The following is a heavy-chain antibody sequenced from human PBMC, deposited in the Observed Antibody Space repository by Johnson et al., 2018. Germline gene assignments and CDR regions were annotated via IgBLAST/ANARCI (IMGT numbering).Heavy chain of an antibody. J-gene: IGHJ3*02. CDR2: INPDGSEK. D-gene: IGHD1-26*01. CDR1: GFTFSSYW. CDR3: SRVDYYGWPFDI. V-gene: IGHV3-7*01. Sequence: VQLVQSGGGLVQPGGSLRLSCAASGFTFSSYWMSWVRQAPGKGLEWVANINPDGSEKHYVDSVKGRFTISRDNAGKSLCLQMNSLRVEDTAVYYCSRVDYYGWPFDIWGQGTMVTVSS.